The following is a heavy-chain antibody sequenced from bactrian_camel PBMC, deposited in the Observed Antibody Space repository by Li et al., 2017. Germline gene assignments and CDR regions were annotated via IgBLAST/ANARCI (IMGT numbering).Heavy chain of an antibody. V-gene: IGHV3S26*01. Sequence: QVQLVESGGGSVQAGGSLRLSCVVSGVTDSRNCLAWFRQAPGNMREGIARIEGDGSGTTTYADSVRGRFTISYDPDAKTLSLQMDSLKPDDSGVYYCAAVAFDCPVRWTTPNFFDYWGQGTQVTVS. CDR2: IEGDGSGTT. CDR3: AAVAFDCPVRWTTPNFFDY. CDR1: GVTDSRNC. D-gene: IGHD2*01. J-gene: IGHJ6*01.